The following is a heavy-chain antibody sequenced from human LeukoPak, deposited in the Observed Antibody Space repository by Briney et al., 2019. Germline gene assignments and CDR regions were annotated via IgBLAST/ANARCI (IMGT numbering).Heavy chain of an antibody. V-gene: IGHV3-30*03. J-gene: IGHJ4*02. Sequence: GGSLRLSCAASGFTFSSYGMHWVRQAPGKGLEWVAVISDDGSNKYYADSVKGRFTISRDNSKNSLYLQMNSLTAEDTAVYYCARNLNSPIAVAGSDYWGQGTLVTVSS. CDR3: ARNLNSPIAVAGSDY. CDR1: GFTFSSYG. CDR2: ISDDGSNK. D-gene: IGHD6-19*01.